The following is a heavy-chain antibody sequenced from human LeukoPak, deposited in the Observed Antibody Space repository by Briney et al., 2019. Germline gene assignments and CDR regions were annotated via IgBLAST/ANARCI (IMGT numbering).Heavy chain of an antibody. CDR1: GFTFSNHG. V-gene: IGHV3-23*01. D-gene: IGHD1-26*01. CDR3: AKPVGATGYYYYMDV. J-gene: IGHJ6*03. Sequence: GGSLRLSCAASGFTFSNHGMNWVRQAPGKGLEWVSAISGSGGSTYYADSVKGRFTISRDNSKNTLYLQMNSLRAEDTAVYYCAKPVGATGYYYYMDVWGKGTTVTVSS. CDR2: ISGSGGST.